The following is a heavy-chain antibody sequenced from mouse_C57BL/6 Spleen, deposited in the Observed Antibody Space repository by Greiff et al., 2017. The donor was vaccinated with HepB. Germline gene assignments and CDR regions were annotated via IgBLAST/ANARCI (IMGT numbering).Heavy chain of an antibody. CDR2: IRSKSNNYAT. Sequence: EVQLVESGGGLVQPKGSLKLSCAASGFSFNTYAMNWVRQAPGKGLEWVARIRSKSNNYATYYADSVKDRFTISRDDSESMLYLQMNNLKTEDTAMYYCVRGGNYPYAMDYWGQGTSVTVSS. J-gene: IGHJ4*01. V-gene: IGHV10-1*01. CDR3: VRGGNYPYAMDY. D-gene: IGHD2-1*01. CDR1: GFSFNTYA.